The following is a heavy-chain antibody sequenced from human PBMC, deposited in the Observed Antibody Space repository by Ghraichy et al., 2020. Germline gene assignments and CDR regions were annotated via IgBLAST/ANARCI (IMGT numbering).Heavy chain of an antibody. V-gene: IGHV3-23*01. J-gene: IGHJ4*02. CDR2: ISSSGGAT. CDR1: GFTFRNNA. Sequence: GGSLRLSCAASGFTFRNNAMSWVRQAPGKGLEWVSVISSSGGATYYADSVKGRFTISRDNSKNTLYLQMNSLRAEDTAVYYCAKSEVERDGYNRDLDYWGQGTLVTVSS. D-gene: IGHD5-24*01. CDR3: AKSEVERDGYNRDLDY.